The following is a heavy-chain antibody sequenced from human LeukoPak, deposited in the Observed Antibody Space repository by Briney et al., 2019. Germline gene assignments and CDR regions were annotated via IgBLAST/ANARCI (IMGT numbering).Heavy chain of an antibody. CDR2: ISYDGSNK. J-gene: IGHJ6*02. D-gene: IGHD2-15*01. CDR3: ARDRGGYCSGGSCYGLDV. CDR1: GFTFSSYA. V-gene: IGHV3-30*04. Sequence: PGGSLRLSCAASGFTFSSYAMHWVRQAPGKGLEWVAVISYDGSNKYYADSVKGRFTISRDNSKNTLYLQMNSLRAEDTAVYYCARDRGGYCSGGSCYGLDVWGQGTRSPPP.